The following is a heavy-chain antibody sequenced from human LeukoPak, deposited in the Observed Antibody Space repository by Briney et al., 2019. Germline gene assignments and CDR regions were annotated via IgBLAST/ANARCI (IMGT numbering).Heavy chain of an antibody. V-gene: IGHV3-23*01. Sequence: GGSLRLSCAASGFTFSSYAVSWVRQAPGKGLEWVSTISGSGGSTYYADSVKGRFTISRDNSKNTLYLQMNNLRAEDTAVYYCAKDPKLSYAEAFDYWGQGTPVTVSS. J-gene: IGHJ4*02. D-gene: IGHD1-26*01. CDR2: ISGSGGST. CDR3: AKDPKLSYAEAFDY. CDR1: GFTFSSYA.